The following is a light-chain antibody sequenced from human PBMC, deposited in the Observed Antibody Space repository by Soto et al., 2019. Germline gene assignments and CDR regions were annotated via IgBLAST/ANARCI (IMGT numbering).Light chain of an antibody. CDR1: QSVSSNY. V-gene: IGKV3-20*01. J-gene: IGKJ4*01. CDR3: QQYGNSLT. Sequence: IVLTQSPGTLSLSPGERATLSCRASQSVSSNYLAWYQQKPGQAPRLLIYGASTRATGIPDRFSGSGSGTDFTLTISRLEPEDFAVYYCQQYGNSLTFGGGTKVDIK. CDR2: GAS.